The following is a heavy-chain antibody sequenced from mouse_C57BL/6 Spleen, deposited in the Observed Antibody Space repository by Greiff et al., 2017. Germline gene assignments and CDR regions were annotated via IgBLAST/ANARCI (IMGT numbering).Heavy chain of an antibody. CDR1: GFTFTDYY. D-gene: IGHD1-1*01. J-gene: IGHJ4*01. V-gene: IGHV7-3*01. Sequence: EVQLQESGGGLVQPGGSLSLSCAASGFTFTDYYMSWVRQPPGKALEWLGFIRNKANGYTTEYSASVKGRFTISRDNSQSILYLQMNALRAEDSATYYCARLPQYYGSSYDYAMDYWGQGTSVTVSS. CDR2: IRNKANGYTT. CDR3: ARLPQYYGSSYDYAMDY.